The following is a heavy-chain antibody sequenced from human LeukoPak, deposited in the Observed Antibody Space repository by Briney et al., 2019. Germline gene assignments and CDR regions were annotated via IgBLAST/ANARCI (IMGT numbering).Heavy chain of an antibody. CDR3: ARHPYSGGNYPFGS. CDR1: GGSISIYY. CDR2: SYYSGST. J-gene: IGHJ4*02. V-gene: IGHV4-59*08. D-gene: IGHD1-26*01. Sequence: KTSETLSLTCTVSGGSISIYYWSWIRQPPGKGLEWIGYSYYSGSTSYSPSLKSRVTISVDTSKNQFSLKLSSVTAADTAIYYCARHPYSGGNYPFGSWGQGILVTVSS.